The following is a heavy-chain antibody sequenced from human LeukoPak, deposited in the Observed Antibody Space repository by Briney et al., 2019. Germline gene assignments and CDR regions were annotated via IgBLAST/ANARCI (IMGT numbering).Heavy chain of an antibody. V-gene: IGHV3-74*01. CDR2: INSDGSTT. CDR3: ARGYSWYRADY. D-gene: IGHD6-13*01. J-gene: IGHJ4*02. CDR1: GFTFSNYW. Sequence: GGSLRLSCAASGFTFSNYWVHWVRQAPGKGLVWVSRINSDGSTTTYADSVKGRFTISRDNAKNRLYLQMNSLRAEDTAVYYCARGYSWYRADYWGQGTLVTVSS.